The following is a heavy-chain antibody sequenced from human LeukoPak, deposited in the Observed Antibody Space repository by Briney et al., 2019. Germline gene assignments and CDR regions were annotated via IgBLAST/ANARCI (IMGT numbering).Heavy chain of an antibody. V-gene: IGHV7-4-1*02. CDR1: GYTFTSYA. CDR2: INTNTGNP. D-gene: IGHD3-3*01. J-gene: IGHJ4*02. Sequence: ASVTVSCTASGYTFTSYAMNWVRQAPGQGLEWMGWINTNTGNPTYAQGFTGRFVFSLDTSVSTAYLQISSLKAEDTAVYYCARTPLYDFWSGYSRLWPRYSDYWGQGTLVTVSS. CDR3: ARTPLYDFWSGYSRLWPRYSDY.